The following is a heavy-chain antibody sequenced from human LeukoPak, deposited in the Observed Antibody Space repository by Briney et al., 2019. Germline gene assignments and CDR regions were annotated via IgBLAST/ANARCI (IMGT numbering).Heavy chain of an antibody. J-gene: IGHJ4*02. V-gene: IGHV3-15*01. CDR2: IKSKSVGGTI. CDR3: TTERI. CDR1: GFTFSNAW. Sequence: GGSLRLSCAASGFTFSNAWMTWVRQAPGKGLEWVGRIKSKSVGGTIEYATPVKGRFTISRDGSKDTVYLQMNSLTTEDTAVYYCTTERIWGQGTQVTVSS.